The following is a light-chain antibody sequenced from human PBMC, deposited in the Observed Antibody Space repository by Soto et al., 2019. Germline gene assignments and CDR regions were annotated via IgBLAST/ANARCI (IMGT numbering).Light chain of an antibody. J-gene: IGKJ5*01. CDR2: GAS. CDR1: QSVRTK. CDR3: QQYNSWPPIT. Sequence: EIEMSQYPAPLSVYPGEGATLFCRASQSVRTKLAWYQQRAGQAPRLLMYGASTRATGIPDRFSSSGGATAYTLPISSLQSEDFSVYYCQQYNSWPPITFGQGTRLEIK. V-gene: IGKV3-15*01.